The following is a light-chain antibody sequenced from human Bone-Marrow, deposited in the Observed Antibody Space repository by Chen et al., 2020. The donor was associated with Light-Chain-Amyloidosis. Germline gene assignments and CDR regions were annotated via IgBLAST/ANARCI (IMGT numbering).Light chain of an antibody. CDR3: QQLNASFV. J-gene: IGKJ4*01. Sequence: DIQMTQSPSTLSASIGDRVTITCRASQRLSDWLAWYQQEPGKAPKLLIYKTSTLEYRVPSSCSGSRSWTEFTLTISSLLPDDFATYLCQQLNASFVFGGGTTV. CDR2: KTS. V-gene: IGKV1-5*03. CDR1: QRLSDW.